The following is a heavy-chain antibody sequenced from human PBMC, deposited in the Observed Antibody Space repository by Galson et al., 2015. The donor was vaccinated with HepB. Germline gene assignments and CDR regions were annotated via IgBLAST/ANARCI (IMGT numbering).Heavy chain of an antibody. D-gene: IGHD6-19*01. J-gene: IGHJ6*02. CDR2: IYPGDSDT. CDR1: GYSFTNYW. V-gene: IGHV5-51*01. CDR3: ARAVAGISTGMDV. Sequence: QSGAEVKKPGESLKISCEASGYSFTNYWIAWVRQMPGKGLEWMGIIYPGDSDTRYSPSFQGQVTISADKSISTAYLQWSSLKASDTAIYYCARAVAGISTGMDVWGQGTTVTVSS.